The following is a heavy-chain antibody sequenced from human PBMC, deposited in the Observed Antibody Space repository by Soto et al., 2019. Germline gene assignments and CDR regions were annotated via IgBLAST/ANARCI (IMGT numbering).Heavy chain of an antibody. CDR1: GFTFSDHY. V-gene: IGHV3-72*01. CDR2: IKNKANSYTT. Sequence: EVQLVESGGGLVQPGGSLRLSCAASGFTFSDHYMDWVRQAPGEGLEWVGRIKNKANSYTTEYAASVEDRFTISRDASSNSLFLQMNGLKTEDTAVYFCTRVKLCGSAGCHRVLDVWGKWTTVTVSS. CDR3: TRVKLCGSAGCHRVLDV. J-gene: IGHJ6*04. D-gene: IGHD2-2*01.